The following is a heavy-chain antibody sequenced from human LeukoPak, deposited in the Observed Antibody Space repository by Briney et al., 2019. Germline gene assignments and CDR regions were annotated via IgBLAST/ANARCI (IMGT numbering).Heavy chain of an antibody. CDR3: ARAYSSGWYYFDY. CDR2: ISGSGGST. J-gene: IGHJ4*02. Sequence: PGGSLRLSCAASGFTFSSYAMSWVRQAPGKGLEWVSAISGSGGSTYYADSVKGRFTISRDNSKNTLYLQMNSLRAEDTAVYYCARAYSSGWYYFDYWGQGTLVTVSS. D-gene: IGHD6-19*01. V-gene: IGHV3-23*01. CDR1: GFTFSSYA.